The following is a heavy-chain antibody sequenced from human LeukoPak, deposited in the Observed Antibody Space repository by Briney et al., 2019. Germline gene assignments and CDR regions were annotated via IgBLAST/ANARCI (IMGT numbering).Heavy chain of an antibody. Sequence: GGSLRLSCAASGFTFSSYWMSWVRQAPGKGLEWVANIKQDGSEKYYVDSVKGRFTISRDNAKNSLYLQMNILRAEDTAVYYCARGLMVRGTYYYYYYGMDVWGQGTTVTVSS. J-gene: IGHJ6*02. CDR1: GFTFSSYW. V-gene: IGHV3-7*01. CDR2: IKQDGSEK. D-gene: IGHD3-10*01. CDR3: ARGLMVRGTYYYYYYGMDV.